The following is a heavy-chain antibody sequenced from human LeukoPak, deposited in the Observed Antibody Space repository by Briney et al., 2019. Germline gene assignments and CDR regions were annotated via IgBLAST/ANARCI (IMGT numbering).Heavy chain of an antibody. CDR1: GFTFSSFG. V-gene: IGHV3-NL1*01. J-gene: IGHJ4*02. CDR2: IYSGGST. Sequence: GGSLRLSCAASGFTFSSFGIHRVRQAPGKGLEWVSVIYSGGSTYYADSVKGRFTISRDNSKNTLYLQMNSLRAEDTAVYYCARALEPTYSSSWAKPPTDYWGQGTLVTVSS. D-gene: IGHD6-13*01. CDR3: ARALEPTYSSSWAKPPTDY.